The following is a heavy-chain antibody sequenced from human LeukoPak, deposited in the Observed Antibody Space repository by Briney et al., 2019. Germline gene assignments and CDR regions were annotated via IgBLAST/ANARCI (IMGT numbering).Heavy chain of an antibody. Sequence: PSGTLSLTCAVSGGSIISSNWWSWVRQPPGKGLEWIGEIYHSGSTNYNPSLKSRVTISADKSNNQISLKLSSVTAADTAVYYCARDPRYRYGNFDYWGQGTLVTVSS. CDR2: IYHSGST. CDR3: ARDPRYRYGNFDY. D-gene: IGHD5-18*01. J-gene: IGHJ4*02. V-gene: IGHV4-4*02. CDR1: GGSIISSNW.